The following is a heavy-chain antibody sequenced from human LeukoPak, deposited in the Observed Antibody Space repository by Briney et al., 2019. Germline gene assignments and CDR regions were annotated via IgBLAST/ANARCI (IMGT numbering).Heavy chain of an antibody. CDR2: ISSSSSTI. Sequence: GGSLRLSCAASGFTFSSYSMYWVRQAPGRGLEWVSYISSSSSTIYYADSVKGRFTISRDNAKNSLYLQMNSLRAEDTAVYYCARNGVLLWFGEPKPDYYFDYWGQGTLVTVSS. CDR3: ARNGVLLWFGEPKPDYYFDY. CDR1: GFTFSSYS. J-gene: IGHJ4*02. D-gene: IGHD3-10*01. V-gene: IGHV3-48*01.